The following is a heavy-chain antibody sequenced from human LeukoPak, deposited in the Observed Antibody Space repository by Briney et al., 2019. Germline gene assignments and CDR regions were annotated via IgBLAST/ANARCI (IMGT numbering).Heavy chain of an antibody. CDR3: ARALGVVAANLCGMDV. Sequence: SQTLSLTCAVSGGSISSGGYSWSWIRQPPGKGLEWIGYIYHSGSTYYNPSLKSRVTISVDRSKNQFSLKLSSVTTADTAVYYCARALGVVAANLCGMDVWGKGTTVTVSS. CDR2: IYHSGST. CDR1: GGSISSGGYS. J-gene: IGHJ6*04. D-gene: IGHD2-15*01. V-gene: IGHV4-30-2*01.